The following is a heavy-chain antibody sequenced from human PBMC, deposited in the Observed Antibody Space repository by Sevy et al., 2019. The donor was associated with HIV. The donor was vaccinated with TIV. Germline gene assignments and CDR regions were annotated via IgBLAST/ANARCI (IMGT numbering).Heavy chain of an antibody. CDR2: ISSSSSYI. J-gene: IGHJ4*02. Sequence: GGSLRLSCAASGFTFSSYSMNWVRRAPGKGLEWVSSISSSSSYIYYADSVKGRFTISRDNAKNSLYLQMNSLRAEDTAVYYCARDPETGTKPYYFDYWGQGTLVTVSS. V-gene: IGHV3-21*01. CDR3: ARDPETGTKPYYFDY. CDR1: GFTFSSYS. D-gene: IGHD1-1*01.